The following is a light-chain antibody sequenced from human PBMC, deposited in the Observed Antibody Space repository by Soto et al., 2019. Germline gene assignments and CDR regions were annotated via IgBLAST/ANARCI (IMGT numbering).Light chain of an antibody. CDR3: QQYGSSPRFLT. V-gene: IGKV3-20*01. J-gene: IGKJ4*01. Sequence: EIVLTQSPGTLSLSPGERATLSCRASQSVSSSYLAWYQQKPGQAPRLLIYGASSRATGIPDRFSGSGSGTDFTLTISRLEPEDFEVYYCQQYGSSPRFLTCGGGTKVEIK. CDR2: GAS. CDR1: QSVSSSY.